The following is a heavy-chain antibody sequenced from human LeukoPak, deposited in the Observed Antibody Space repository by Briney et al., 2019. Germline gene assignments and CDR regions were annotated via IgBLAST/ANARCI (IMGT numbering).Heavy chain of an antibody. CDR1: GYTFTRHG. CDR2: IFPGGSDI. CDR3: VMYGDYVEIFDY. J-gene: IGHJ4*02. Sequence: GESLKISCKGSGYTFTRHGTGWVRQTPGKGLEWMGFIFPGGSDIRYSPSFQGQVTISADRSITTAYLQWSSLKASDTAIYYCVMYGDYVEIFDYWGQGTLVTVSS. V-gene: IGHV5-51*01. D-gene: IGHD4-17*01.